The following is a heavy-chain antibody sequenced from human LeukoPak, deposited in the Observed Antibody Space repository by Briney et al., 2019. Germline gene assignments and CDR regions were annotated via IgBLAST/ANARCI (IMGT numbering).Heavy chain of an antibody. V-gene: IGHV1-69*04. CDR1: GGTFSSYA. J-gene: IGHJ4*02. CDR3: ARTGGYYYGSSGYYAWGY. CDR2: IIPILGIA. D-gene: IGHD3-22*01. Sequence: GSSVKVSCKASGGTFSSYAISWVRQAPGQGLEWMGRIIPILGIANYAQKFQGRVTITADKSTSTAYMELSSLRSEDTAVYYCARTGGYYYGSSGYYAWGYWGQGTLVTVSS.